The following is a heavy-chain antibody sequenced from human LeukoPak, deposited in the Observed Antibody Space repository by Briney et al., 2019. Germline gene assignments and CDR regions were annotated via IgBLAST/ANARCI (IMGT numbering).Heavy chain of an antibody. CDR1: GYSFTSYW. J-gene: IGHJ4*02. Sequence: GESLKISCKGSGYSFTSYWIGWVRQMPGKGLEWMGIIYPGDSDTRYSPSFQGQVTISADKSISTAYLQWSSLKASDTAMYYCARLSPELEYGSGSYYRYEYYFDYWGQGTLVTVSS. D-gene: IGHD3-10*01. CDR2: IYPGDSDT. V-gene: IGHV5-51*01. CDR3: ARLSPELEYGSGSYYRYEYYFDY.